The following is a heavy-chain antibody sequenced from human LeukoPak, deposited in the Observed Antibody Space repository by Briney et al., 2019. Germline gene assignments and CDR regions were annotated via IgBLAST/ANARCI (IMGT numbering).Heavy chain of an antibody. D-gene: IGHD3-3*01. CDR2: ISGSGNST. J-gene: IGHJ4*02. Sequence: PGGSLRLSCAASGFTFSSYAMSWVRQAPGKGLEWVSGISGSGNSTYYADSADSVKGRFTISRDNSKNTLYLQMNSLRAEDTAVYYCAKDARFTIFGVHQAGYFDYWGQGTLVTVPS. CDR3: AKDARFTIFGVHQAGYFDY. V-gene: IGHV3-23*01. CDR1: GFTFSSYA.